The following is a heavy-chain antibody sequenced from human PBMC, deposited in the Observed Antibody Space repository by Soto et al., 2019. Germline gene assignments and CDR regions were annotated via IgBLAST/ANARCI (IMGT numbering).Heavy chain of an antibody. CDR1: GGTFSSYD. J-gene: IGHJ6*02. V-gene: IGHV1-69*01. CDR2: IIPIFATA. Sequence: QVQLVQYGAEVKKPGSSVKVSCKTSGGTFSSYDINWVRQAPGQGFEWMGGIIPIFATANYAQDFQGRVTITADESTSTADMELRSLSSEDTAVYYCTTYYYGMDVWGQGTTITVS. CDR3: TTYYYGMDV.